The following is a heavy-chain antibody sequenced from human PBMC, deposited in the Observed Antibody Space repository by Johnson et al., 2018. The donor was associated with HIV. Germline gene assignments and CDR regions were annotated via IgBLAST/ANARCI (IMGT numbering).Heavy chain of an antibody. CDR3: ARVIRAFDI. D-gene: IGHD3-16*02. J-gene: IGHJ3*02. V-gene: IGHV3-66*02. CDR1: GFTVSSNY. Sequence: VQLVESGGGLVQPGGYMRLSCAASGFTVSSNYMSWVPQAPGKGLERVSVISSGGRTYYADSVKCRFTISRDNSKNTLYLQMHSLRAEDTAVYYCARVIRAFDIWGQGTMVTVSS. CDR2: ISSGGRT.